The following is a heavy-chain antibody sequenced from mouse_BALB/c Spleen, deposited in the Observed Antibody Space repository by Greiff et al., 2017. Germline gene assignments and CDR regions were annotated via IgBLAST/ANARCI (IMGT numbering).Heavy chain of an antibody. Sequence: QVQLQQSAAELARPGASVKMSCKASGYTFTSYTMHWVKQRPGQGLEWIGYINPSSGYTEYNQKFKDKTTLTADKSSSTAYMQLSSLTSEDSAVYYCARGGAYYEFAYWGQGTLVTVSA. CDR1: GYTFTSYT. J-gene: IGHJ3*01. CDR3: ARGGAYYEFAY. CDR2: INPSSGYT. D-gene: IGHD2-10*01. V-gene: IGHV1-4*02.